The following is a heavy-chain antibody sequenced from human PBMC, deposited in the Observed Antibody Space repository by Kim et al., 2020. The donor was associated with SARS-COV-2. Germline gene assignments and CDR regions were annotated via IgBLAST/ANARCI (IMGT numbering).Heavy chain of an antibody. V-gene: IGHV3-30*18. J-gene: IGHJ4*02. CDR2: ISYDGTNK. CDR1: GFTFSAYG. D-gene: IGHD3-16*01. Sequence: GGSLRLSCAASGFTFSAYGMHWVRQAPGKGLEWVALISYDGTNKNYADSVKGGFTISRDNSKNTLDLQMNSLRPEDTAVYYCAKGPVTPHDYWGQGTLVT. CDR3: AKGPVTPHDY.